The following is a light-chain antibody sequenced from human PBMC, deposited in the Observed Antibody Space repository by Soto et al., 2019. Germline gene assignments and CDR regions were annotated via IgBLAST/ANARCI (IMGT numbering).Light chain of an antibody. CDR2: DAS. Sequence: EIVLTQSPATLSLSPGERATLSFRASQRVSSYLAWYQQKPGQAPRLLIYDASNRATGIPARFSGSGSGTGFPLNISSLEPEDFAVYYCQQRSNWPPYTFGQGTKLEIK. J-gene: IGKJ2*01. V-gene: IGKV3-11*01. CDR3: QQRSNWPPYT. CDR1: QRVSSY.